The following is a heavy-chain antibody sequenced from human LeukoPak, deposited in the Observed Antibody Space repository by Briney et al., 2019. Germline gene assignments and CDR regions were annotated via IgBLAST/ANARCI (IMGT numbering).Heavy chain of an antibody. V-gene: IGHV3-7*01. D-gene: IGHD2-2*02. CDR1: GFTFSSYS. CDR2: IKQDGSER. CDR3: APDCSSSSCYTRFDP. Sequence: GGSLRLSCAASGFTFSSYSMNWVRQAPGKGLEWVGNIKQDGSERYYVDSVRGRFTISRDNAKNSLYLQMNSLRVEDTAVYSCAPDCSSSSCYTRFDPWGQGTLVTVFS. J-gene: IGHJ5*02.